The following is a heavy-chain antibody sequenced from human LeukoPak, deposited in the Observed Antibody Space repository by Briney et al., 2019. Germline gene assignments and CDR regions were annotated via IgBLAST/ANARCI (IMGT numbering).Heavy chain of an antibody. D-gene: IGHD1-26*01. CDR2: FYTSGST. V-gene: IGHV4-4*07. Sequence: SETLSLTCTVSGGSISSYYWSWVRQPAGKGLEWIGRFYTSGSTNYNPSLKSRVTMSVDTSKNQFSLMLRSVTAADTAVYYCARVLSGSYEIDYWGQGTLVTVSS. CDR3: ARVLSGSYEIDY. J-gene: IGHJ4*02. CDR1: GGSISSYY.